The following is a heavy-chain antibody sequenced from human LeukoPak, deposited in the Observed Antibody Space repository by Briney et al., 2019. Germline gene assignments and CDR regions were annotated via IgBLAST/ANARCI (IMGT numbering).Heavy chain of an antibody. D-gene: IGHD1-26*01. J-gene: IGHJ2*01. CDR1: GGSISSYY. Sequence: SETLSLTYTVSGGSISSYYWCWNRQPPGKGLEWIGYIYYSGSTNYNPSLKSRVTISVDTSKNQFSLKLSSVTAADTAVYYCARAWVVGATSWYFDLWGRGTLVTVSS. CDR3: ARAWVVGATSWYFDL. V-gene: IGHV4-59*01. CDR2: IYYSGST.